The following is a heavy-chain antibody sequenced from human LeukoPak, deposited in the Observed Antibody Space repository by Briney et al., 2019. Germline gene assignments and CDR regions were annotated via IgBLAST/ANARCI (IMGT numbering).Heavy chain of an antibody. CDR1: GFAFSGYE. V-gene: IGHV3-48*03. Sequence: QPGGSLRLSCAASGFAFSGYEMYWVRQAPGKGLEWISYISDTGGAIHYADSVKGRFTISRDNAKNSLYLQMNSLRAGDTAVYYCAKDTSGWSLTWGQGTLVTVSS. J-gene: IGHJ5*02. CDR3: AKDTSGWSLT. D-gene: IGHD6-19*01. CDR2: ISDTGGAI.